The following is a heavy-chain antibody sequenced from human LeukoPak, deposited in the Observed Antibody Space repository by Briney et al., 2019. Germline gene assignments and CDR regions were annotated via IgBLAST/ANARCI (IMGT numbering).Heavy chain of an antibody. CDR1: GYTFTGYY. J-gene: IGHJ3*02. CDR2: IYPNSGGT. V-gene: IGHV1-2*02. CDR3: ARLWGKYDAFDI. D-gene: IGHD7-27*01. Sequence: ASVTVSCKTPGYTFTGYYMHWVRQAPGQGLEWMGWIYPNSGGTNYPQKFQGRVTMTRDTSISTAYMELSSLRSDDTAVYYCARLWGKYDAFDIWGQGTMVTVSS.